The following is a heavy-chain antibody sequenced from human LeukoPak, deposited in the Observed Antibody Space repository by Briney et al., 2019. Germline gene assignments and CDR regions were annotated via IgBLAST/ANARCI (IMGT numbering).Heavy chain of an antibody. V-gene: IGHV3-23*01. CDR3: ARAGCSGGSCLGY. CDR1: GFTFSSYA. D-gene: IGHD2-15*01. J-gene: IGHJ4*02. Sequence: PGGSLRLSCAASGFTFSSYAMSWVRQAPGKGLEGVSAISGSGGSTYYADSVKGRFTISRDNSKNTLYLQMNSLRAEDTAVYYCARAGCSGGSCLGYWGQGTLVTVSS. CDR2: ISGSGGST.